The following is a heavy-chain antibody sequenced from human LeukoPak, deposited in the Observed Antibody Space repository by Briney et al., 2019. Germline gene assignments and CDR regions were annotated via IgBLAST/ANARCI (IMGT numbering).Heavy chain of an antibody. CDR2: VYFSGNT. Sequence: PSETLSHTCTVSGDSINAYYWSWIRQTPGKGLEWIGYVYFSGNTKYNPTLENRVTISVDRSKSQFYLTLRSVTAADTAVYLCAKDLNHGFNYYYYGLEVWGQGTTVTVSS. D-gene: IGHD3-9*01. CDR1: GDSINAYY. CDR3: AKDLNHGFNYYYYGLEV. J-gene: IGHJ6*02. V-gene: IGHV4-59*01.